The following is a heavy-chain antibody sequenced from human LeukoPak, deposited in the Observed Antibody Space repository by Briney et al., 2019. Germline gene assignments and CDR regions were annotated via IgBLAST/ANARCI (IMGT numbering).Heavy chain of an antibody. J-gene: IGHJ4*02. Sequence: GGSLRLSCAASGFTFNNAWMNWVRQAPGKGLEWVGRIKSKTDGGTTEYAAPVRGRFTTSRDDSRNTLHLQMNSLKTEDTAVYYCTTLQMYYYDSSGYYFFDYWGQGTLVTVSS. D-gene: IGHD3-22*01. CDR1: GFTFNNAW. CDR2: IKSKTDGGTT. CDR3: TTLQMYYYDSSGYYFFDY. V-gene: IGHV3-15*01.